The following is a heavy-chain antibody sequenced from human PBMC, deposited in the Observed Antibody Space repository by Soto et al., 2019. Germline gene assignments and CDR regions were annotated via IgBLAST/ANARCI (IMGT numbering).Heavy chain of an antibody. CDR2: IIPIFGTA. CDR1: GGTFSSYA. V-gene: IGHV1-69*13. CDR3: ARSQNASTYLGPRSLVNCGMDV. D-gene: IGHD2-2*01. J-gene: IGHJ6*02. Sequence: ASVKVSCKASGGTFSSYAISWVRQAPGQGLEWMGGIIPIFGTANYAQKFQGRVTITADESTSTAYMELSSLRSEDTAVYYCARSQNASTYLGPRSLVNCGMDVWGQGTTIT.